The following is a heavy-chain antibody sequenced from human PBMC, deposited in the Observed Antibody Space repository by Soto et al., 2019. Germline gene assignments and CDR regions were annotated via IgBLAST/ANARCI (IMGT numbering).Heavy chain of an antibody. CDR1: GFTFSSNW. J-gene: IGHJ4*02. CDR3: ARAFS. Sequence: GSLRLSCAASGFTFSSNWMSWVRQAPGKGLEWVANIKEDGSEKYYVDSVKGRFTISRDNAKNSLYLQMNSLRAEGTAVYYCARAFSWGQGTLVTVSS. CDR2: IKEDGSEK. V-gene: IGHV3-7*01.